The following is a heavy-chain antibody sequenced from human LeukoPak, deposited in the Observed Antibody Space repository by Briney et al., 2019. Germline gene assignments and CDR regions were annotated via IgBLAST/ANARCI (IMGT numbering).Heavy chain of an antibody. J-gene: IGHJ4*02. Sequence: GGALRHSRVVSGFPFTNNPMNWVRQAPGKGLERVSYISNDITTTYYAESVKGRFTISRDNAKNSLYLQMNSLRVEDTAVYYCARDGGKSYEIDYWGQGTLVTVSS. D-gene: IGHD5-18*01. CDR1: GFPFTNNP. V-gene: IGHV3-48*01. CDR3: ARDGGKSYEIDY. CDR2: ISNDITTT.